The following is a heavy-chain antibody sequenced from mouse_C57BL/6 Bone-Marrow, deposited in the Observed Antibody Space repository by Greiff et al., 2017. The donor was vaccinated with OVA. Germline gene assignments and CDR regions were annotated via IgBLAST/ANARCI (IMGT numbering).Heavy chain of an antibody. J-gene: IGHJ3*01. CDR2: ISYDGSN. Sequence: ESGPGLVKPSQSLSLTCSVTGYSITSGYYWNWIRQFPGNKLEWMGYISYDGSNNYNPSLKNRISITRDTSKNQFFLKLNSVTTEDTATYYCAREATVVATPFAYWGQGTLVTVSA. CDR1: GYSITSGYY. V-gene: IGHV3-6*01. CDR3: AREATVVATPFAY. D-gene: IGHD1-1*01.